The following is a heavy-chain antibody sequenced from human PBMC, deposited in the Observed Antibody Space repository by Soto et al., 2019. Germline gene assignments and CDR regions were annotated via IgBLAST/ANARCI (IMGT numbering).Heavy chain of an antibody. CDR3: AKDLDTAMG. CDR2: ISYDGSNK. D-gene: IGHD5-18*01. J-gene: IGHJ4*02. Sequence: SLRLPGAASGLTFRSYGMHWVRQAPGKGLEWVAVISYDGSNKYYADSVKGRFTISRDNSKNTLYLQMNSLRAEDTAVYYCAKDLDTAMGWGQGTLVTVSS. CDR1: GLTFRSYG. V-gene: IGHV3-30*18.